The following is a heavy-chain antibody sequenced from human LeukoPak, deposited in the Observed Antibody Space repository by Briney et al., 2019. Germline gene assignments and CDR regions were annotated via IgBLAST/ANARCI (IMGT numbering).Heavy chain of an antibody. CDR1: GDSVSSNSAA. V-gene: IGHV6-1*01. CDR2: TYYRSKWYN. CDR3: ARGVAAPNWFDP. D-gene: IGHD6-13*01. J-gene: IGHJ5*02. Sequence: SQTLSLTCAISGDSVSSNSAAWNWIRQSPSSGLEWLGRTYYRSKWYNDYAVSVKSRITINPDTSKNQSSLQLNSVTPEDTAVYYCARGVAAPNWFDPWGQGTLVTVSS.